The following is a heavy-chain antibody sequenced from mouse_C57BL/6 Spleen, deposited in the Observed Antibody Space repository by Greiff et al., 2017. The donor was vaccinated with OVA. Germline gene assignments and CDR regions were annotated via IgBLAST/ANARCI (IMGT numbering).Heavy chain of an antibody. V-gene: IGHV1-69*01. Sequence: QVQLQQPGAELVMPGASVKLSCKASGYTFTSYWMHWVKQRPGQGLEWIGEIDPSDSYTNYNQKFKGKSTLTVDKSCSTAYMQLSSLTSEDSAVYYCAREEVYYGSRTFAYWGQGTLVTVSA. D-gene: IGHD1-1*01. CDR1: GYTFTSYW. J-gene: IGHJ3*01. CDR3: AREEVYYGSRTFAY. CDR2: IDPSDSYT.